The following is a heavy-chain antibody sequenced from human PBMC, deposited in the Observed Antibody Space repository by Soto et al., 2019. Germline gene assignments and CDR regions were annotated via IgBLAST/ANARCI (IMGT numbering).Heavy chain of an antibody. CDR1: GGSITTSGHS. Sequence: PSETLSLTCGVTGGSITTSGHSWSWIRQTPGKGLEWIGCIYPSGTLFYNPSLRSRVTISMDASENNFSLRLASVTAADTAVYYCATYAAYANYYFHYGGRGTLVTVSS. J-gene: IGHJ4*01. CDR2: IYPSGTL. CDR3: ATYAAYANYYFHY. D-gene: IGHD3-16*01. V-gene: IGHV4-30-2*01.